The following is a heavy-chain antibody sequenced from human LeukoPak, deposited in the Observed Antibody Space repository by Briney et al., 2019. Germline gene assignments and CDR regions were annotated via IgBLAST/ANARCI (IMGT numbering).Heavy chain of an antibody. J-gene: IGHJ5*02. V-gene: IGHV4-31*03. Sequence: SETLSLTCTVSGVSISSGGYYWSWIRQHSGKGLEWIGYIYYSGSTYYNPSLKSRVTISVDTSKNQFSLKLSSVTAADTAVYYCARGGDTMIVVAHSWGGDWFDPWGQGTLVTVSS. CDR1: GVSISSGGYY. CDR3: ARGGDTMIVVAHSWGGDWFDP. CDR2: IYYSGST. D-gene: IGHD3-22*01.